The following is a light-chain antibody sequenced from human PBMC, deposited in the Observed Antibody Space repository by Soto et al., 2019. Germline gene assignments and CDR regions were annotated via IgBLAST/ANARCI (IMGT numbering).Light chain of an antibody. J-gene: IGLJ2*01. Sequence: QSALTQPASVSGSPGQSITIFCTGTSSDVGSYNLVSWYQQYPGKAPKLIIYEVIKRPSGISNRFSGSKSGNTASLTISGLQAEVEADYYCCSYSGSTTLLFGGGTKLTVL. V-gene: IGLV2-23*01. CDR2: EVI. CDR1: SSDVGSYNL. CDR3: CSYSGSTTLL.